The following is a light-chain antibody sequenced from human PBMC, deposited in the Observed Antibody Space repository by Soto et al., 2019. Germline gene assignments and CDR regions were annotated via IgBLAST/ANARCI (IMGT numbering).Light chain of an antibody. CDR3: CSYSGTSTFVV. CDR2: DVS. Sequence: QSALTQPRSVSGSPGQSVTISCTGTSSDVGGYNYVSWYQHHPGKAPKLMIFDVSKRPSGVPDRFSGSKSGNTTSLTISGLQAEDEADYNCCSYSGTSTFVVFGGGTKLTVL. CDR1: SSDVGGYNY. V-gene: IGLV2-11*01. J-gene: IGLJ2*01.